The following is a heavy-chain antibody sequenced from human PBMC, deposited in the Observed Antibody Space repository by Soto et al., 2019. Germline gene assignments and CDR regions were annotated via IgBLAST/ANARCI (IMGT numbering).Heavy chain of an antibody. CDR1: GFTFSTYA. D-gene: IGHD2-15*01. CDR3: AKGAYAVVAASYFDY. J-gene: IGHJ4*02. V-gene: IGHV3-30*18. Sequence: GGSLRLSCAASGFTFSTYAMAWVRQAPGKGLEWVSGVSYDGDNEYYADSVRGRFTISRDNSKNTLYLHTSSLRHEDTAVYYCAKGAYAVVAASYFDYWGQGTLVTVSS. CDR2: VSYDGDNE.